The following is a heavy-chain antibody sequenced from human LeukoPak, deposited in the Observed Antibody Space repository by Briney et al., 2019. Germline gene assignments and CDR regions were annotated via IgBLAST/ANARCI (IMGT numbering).Heavy chain of an antibody. D-gene: IGHD2-2*01. J-gene: IGHJ4*02. CDR1: GGSFSGYY. V-gene: IGHV4-34*01. Sequence: SETLSLTCAVSGGSFSGYYWSWIRQPPGKGLEWIGEINHSGSTNYNPSLKSRVTISVDTSKNQFSLKLSSVTAADTAVYYCARARYCSSTSCYLDYWGQGNLVTVSS. CDR3: ARARYCSSTSCYLDY. CDR2: INHSGST.